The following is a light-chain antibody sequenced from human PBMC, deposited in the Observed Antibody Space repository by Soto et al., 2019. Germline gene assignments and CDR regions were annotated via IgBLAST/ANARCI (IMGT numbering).Light chain of an antibody. CDR1: SSDVGGYNY. J-gene: IGLJ1*01. CDR3: SSYTLDSALYV. CDR2: EVS. V-gene: IGLV2-14*01. Sequence: QSVLTQPASVSGSPGQSITISCTGTSSDVGGYNYVSWYQQHPGKAPKLMIYEVSNRPSRVSNRFSGSKSGNTASLTISGLQADDEADYYCSSYTLDSALYVFGTGTKVTVL.